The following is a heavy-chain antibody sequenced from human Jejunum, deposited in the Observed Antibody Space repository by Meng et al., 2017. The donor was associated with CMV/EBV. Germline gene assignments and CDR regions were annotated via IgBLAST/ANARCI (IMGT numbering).Heavy chain of an antibody. CDR1: RYE. CDR3: ARGRVLGAIAYFYGMDV. J-gene: IGHJ6*02. D-gene: IGHD2-21*01. Sequence: RYEMSGVRQAPGKGLEWVSHISGGNNDEITNYADSVKGRFTISRDNGRNSLFLEMNSLRVEDTGVYYCARGRVLGAIAYFYGMDVWGQGTAVTVSS. V-gene: IGHV3-48*03. CDR2: ISGGNNDEIT.